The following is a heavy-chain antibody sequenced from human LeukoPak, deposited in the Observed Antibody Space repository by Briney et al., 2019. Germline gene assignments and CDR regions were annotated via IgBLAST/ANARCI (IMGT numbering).Heavy chain of an antibody. CDR2: ITTSGSI. D-gene: IGHD3-22*01. Sequence: GGSLRLSCAASGFTFSDYIMNWVRQAPGKGLEWVASITTSGSISYADSVKGRFTISRDNVKDSLFLQMNSLRVEDTAIYYCARSTPDHYYDSSAYYYVRSYTAFDIWGQGTMVTVSS. J-gene: IGHJ3*02. CDR3: ARSTPDHYYDSSAYYYVRSYTAFDI. V-gene: IGHV3-69-1*02. CDR1: GFTFSDYI.